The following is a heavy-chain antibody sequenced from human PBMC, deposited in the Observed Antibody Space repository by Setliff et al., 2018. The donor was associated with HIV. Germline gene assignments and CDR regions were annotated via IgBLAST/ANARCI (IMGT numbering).Heavy chain of an antibody. Sequence: GGSLRLSCAASGFTFSTYAMHWVRQAPGKGLEWVSSITSSGNYKYYADSVQGRFTISRDNADNSLYLDMNCLRAEDTGVYYCARDKEYVIVVAASIDMPGYLHYYYMDVWGRGSTVTVSS. J-gene: IGHJ6*03. V-gene: IGHV3-21*01. CDR1: GFTFSTYA. D-gene: IGHD2-2*02. CDR3: ARDKEYVIVVAASIDMPGYLHYYYMDV. CDR2: ITSSGNYK.